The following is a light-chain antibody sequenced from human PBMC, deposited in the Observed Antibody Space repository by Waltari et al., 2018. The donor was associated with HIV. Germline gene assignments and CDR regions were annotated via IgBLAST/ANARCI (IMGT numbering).Light chain of an antibody. J-gene: IGKJ3*01. Sequence: DIVMTQSPDSLTVSLGERATFNCKSSQSVFYSSDNKNYLAWYQQKPGHPPKLLIYWAATRESGVPDRSSGSGSGTDFTLTITSLQAEDVAVYYCQQYYSTPFTFGPGTKVDIK. CDR1: QSVFYSSDNKNY. V-gene: IGKV4-1*01. CDR3: QQYYSTPFT. CDR2: WAA.